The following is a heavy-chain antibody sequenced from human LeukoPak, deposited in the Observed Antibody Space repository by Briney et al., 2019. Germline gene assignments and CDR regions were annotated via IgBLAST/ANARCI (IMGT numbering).Heavy chain of an antibody. CDR1: GGSISNYY. CDR2: IYYSGST. J-gene: IGHJ5*02. Sequence: SETLSLTCNVSGGSISNYYRTWIRQPPGKGLEWIGYIYYSGSTKYNPSLKSRVTMSVDTSKNQFSLKLSSVTAADTAVYYCARDRAYYGSGSYYNWFDPWGQGTLVTVSS. V-gene: IGHV4-59*01. CDR3: ARDRAYYGSGSYYNWFDP. D-gene: IGHD3-10*01.